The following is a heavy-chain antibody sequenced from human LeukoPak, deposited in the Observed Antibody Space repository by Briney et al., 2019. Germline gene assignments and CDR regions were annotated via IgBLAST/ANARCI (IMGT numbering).Heavy chain of an antibody. CDR1: GGSISSGDYY. Sequence: MASQTLSLTCTVSGGSISSGDYYWSWIRQPPGKGLEWIVYIYYSGSTYYNPSLKGRVTISVDTSKNQFSLKLSSVTAADTAVYYCARASSSSGWYRKINWFDPWGQGTLVTVSS. CDR2: IYYSGST. J-gene: IGHJ5*02. CDR3: ARASSSSGWYRKINWFDP. D-gene: IGHD6-19*01. V-gene: IGHV4-30-4*08.